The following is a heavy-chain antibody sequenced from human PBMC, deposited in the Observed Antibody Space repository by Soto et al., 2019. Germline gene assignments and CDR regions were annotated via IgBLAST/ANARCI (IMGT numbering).Heavy chain of an antibody. CDR3: ARGPSGDKVDY. CDR2: IYNGGST. Sequence: QVQLQESGPGLVKPSQTLSLTCTVSGDSISNVYACWSWIRQSPDKGLEWIGHIYNGGSTYYSPSLTSRVTISVDTSKNQFYLQLNSVSAADTAVYYCARGPSGDKVDYWGQGILVTVSS. D-gene: IGHD7-27*01. V-gene: IGHV4-30-4*01. CDR1: GDSISNVYAC. J-gene: IGHJ4*02.